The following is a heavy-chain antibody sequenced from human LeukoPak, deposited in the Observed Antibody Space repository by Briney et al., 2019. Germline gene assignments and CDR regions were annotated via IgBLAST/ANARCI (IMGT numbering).Heavy chain of an antibody. Sequence: SETLSLTCTVSGGSISSSSYYWGWIRQPPGKGLEWIGNIYYSGSTYYNPSLKSRVTISVDTSKNQFSLKLSSLTAADTAVYYCALDSSSWGFDYWGQGALVTVSS. CDR1: GGSISSSSYY. CDR2: IYYSGST. CDR3: ALDSSSWGFDY. V-gene: IGHV4-39*07. J-gene: IGHJ4*02. D-gene: IGHD6-13*01.